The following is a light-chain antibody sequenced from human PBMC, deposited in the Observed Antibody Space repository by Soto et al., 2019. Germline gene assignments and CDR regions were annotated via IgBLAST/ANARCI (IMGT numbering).Light chain of an antibody. J-gene: IGKJ4*01. V-gene: IGKV3-15*01. CDR2: GAS. Sequence: EIVMTQSPATLSVSTGEEATLSFRASQSVSNDLAWYQQKPGQAPRLLIYGASTRATSVPARFSGSGSGTDFTLTISRLEPEDFAVYYCQQYGSSLTFGGGTKVDIK. CDR1: QSVSND. CDR3: QQYGSSLT.